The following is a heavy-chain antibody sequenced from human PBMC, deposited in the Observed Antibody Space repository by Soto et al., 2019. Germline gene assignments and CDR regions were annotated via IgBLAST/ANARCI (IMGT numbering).Heavy chain of an antibody. D-gene: IGHD3-10*01. Sequence: VQLVESGGNLVKPGGSLRLSCSASGFTLRNYYMSWIRQAPGKGLVWVSGIDKVGTDSTYADSVKGRFTSSRDNAKNTVYLQMNSLRVEDTAVYYCARGWFGPDVWGKGTTVTVSS. CDR3: ARGWFGPDV. CDR1: GFTLRNYY. V-gene: IGHV3-74*02. J-gene: IGHJ6*03. CDR2: IDKVGTDS.